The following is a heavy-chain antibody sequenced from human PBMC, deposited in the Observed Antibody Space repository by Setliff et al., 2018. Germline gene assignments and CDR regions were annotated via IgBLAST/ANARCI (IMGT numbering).Heavy chain of an antibody. V-gene: IGHV1-69*13. Sequence: GASVKVSCKASGGTFNTYAISWVRQAPGQGLEWMGGIIPIFGTTNYAQKFQGRVTITADESTSTAYMELSSLRSEDTAVYYCARDFLGIHIDHGNALDDYWGQVTLVTVSS. CDR3: ARDFLGIHIDHGNALDDY. D-gene: IGHD4-17*01. CDR1: GGTFNTYA. CDR2: IIPIFGTT. J-gene: IGHJ4*02.